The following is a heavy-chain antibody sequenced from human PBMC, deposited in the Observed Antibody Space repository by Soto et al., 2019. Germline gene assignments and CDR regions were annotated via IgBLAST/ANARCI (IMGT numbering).Heavy chain of an antibody. V-gene: IGHV3-74*01. CDR1: GFTFSTYW. J-gene: IGHJ6*02. Sequence: EVQLVESGGGLVQPGGSLRLSCAASGFTFSTYWMHWVRQAPGKRLVWVSRINSDGSTTNYADSVKGRFTIPRDNAKNTLYLQMNSLRAEDTSVYYCARDAYYDMGVWGQGTTVTVSS. CDR3: ARDAYYDMGV. CDR2: INSDGSTT.